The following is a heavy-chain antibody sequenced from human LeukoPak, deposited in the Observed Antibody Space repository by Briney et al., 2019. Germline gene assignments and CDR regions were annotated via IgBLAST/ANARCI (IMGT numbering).Heavy chain of an antibody. CDR3: AKAISLIAAAGPQGGY. CDR1: GFTFRNYV. D-gene: IGHD6-13*01. CDR2: ISYDGSNK. V-gene: IGHV3-30*18. J-gene: IGHJ4*02. Sequence: GGSLRLSCAASGFTFRNYVIHWVRQAPGKGLEWVAVISYDGSNKYYADSVKGRFTISRDNSKNTLYLQMNSLRAEDTAVYYCAKAISLIAAAGPQGGYWGQGTLVTVSS.